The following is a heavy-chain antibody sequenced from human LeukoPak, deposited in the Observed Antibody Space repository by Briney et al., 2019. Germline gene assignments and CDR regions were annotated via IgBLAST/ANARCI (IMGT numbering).Heavy chain of an antibody. CDR3: AREGPSGGHVAAAINY. V-gene: IGHV1-46*01. CDR1: GYTFTSYY. CDR2: INPSGGST. Sequence: ASVKVSCKASGYTFTSYYMRWVRQAPGQGLEWMGIINPSGGSTSYAQKFQGRVTMTRDTSTSTVYMELSSLRSEDTAVYYCAREGPSGGHVAAAINYWGQGTLVTVSS. J-gene: IGHJ4*02. D-gene: IGHD6-13*01.